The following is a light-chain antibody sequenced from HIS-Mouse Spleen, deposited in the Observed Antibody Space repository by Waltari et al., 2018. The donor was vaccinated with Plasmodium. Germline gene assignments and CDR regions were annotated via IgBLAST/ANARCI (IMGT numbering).Light chain of an antibody. Sequence: EIVMTQSPATLSVSPGERATLSCRASQSVSINLAWYQQKPCQAPRLLIYGASTRAPGIPARFSGSGSGTEFTLTISSLQSEDFAVYYCQQYNNWPAWTFGQGTKVEIK. CDR1: QSVSIN. CDR3: QQYNNWPAWT. V-gene: IGKV3-15*01. CDR2: GAS. J-gene: IGKJ1*01.